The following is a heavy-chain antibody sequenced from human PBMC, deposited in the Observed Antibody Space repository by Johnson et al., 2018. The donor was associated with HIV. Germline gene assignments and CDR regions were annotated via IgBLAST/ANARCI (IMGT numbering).Heavy chain of an antibody. Sequence: QVQLVESGGGVVQPGRSLRLSCAASGFTFSSYGMHWVRQAPGKGLEWVAVISYDGSNKYYADSVKGRFTISRDNSKNTLYLQMNSLRAEDTAVYYCARGGTYNWSPDRIGRAFDIWGQGTMVTVSS. CDR2: ISYDGSNK. V-gene: IGHV3-30*03. CDR3: ARGGTYNWSPDRIGRAFDI. CDR1: GFTFSSYG. D-gene: IGHD1-20*01. J-gene: IGHJ3*02.